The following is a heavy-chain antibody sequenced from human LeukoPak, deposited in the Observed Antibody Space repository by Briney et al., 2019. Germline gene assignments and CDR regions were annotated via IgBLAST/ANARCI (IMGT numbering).Heavy chain of an antibody. Sequence: HGESLKISCKGSGYGFTSYWIGWVRQMPGKGLEWMGIIYPGDSDTRYSPSFQGQVTISADKSISTAYLQWSRLKASDTAMYYCARLVEVAGRLDYWGQGTPVIVSS. D-gene: IGHD6-19*01. J-gene: IGHJ4*02. CDR1: GYGFTSYW. V-gene: IGHV5-51*01. CDR2: IYPGDSDT. CDR3: ARLVEVAGRLDY.